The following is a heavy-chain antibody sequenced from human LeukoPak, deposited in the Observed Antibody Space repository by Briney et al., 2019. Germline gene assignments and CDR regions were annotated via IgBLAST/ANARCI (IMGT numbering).Heavy chain of an antibody. D-gene: IGHD6-19*01. CDR2: TSSGGSTR. J-gene: IGHJ6*02. CDR3: ARLLAVVRGFHYGMDA. Sequence: GGSLRLSCEASRFTFRTYQMTWVRQAPGKGLEWVSYTSSGGSTRYYADSVKGRFTISRDNANNPLYLQMNSLRAEDTAVYYCARLLAVVRGFHYGMDAWGQGTTVTVSS. V-gene: IGHV3-48*03. CDR1: RFTFRTYQ.